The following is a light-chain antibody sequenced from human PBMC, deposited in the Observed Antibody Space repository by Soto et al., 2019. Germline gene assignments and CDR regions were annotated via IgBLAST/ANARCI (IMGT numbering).Light chain of an antibody. CDR3: QQFDRSLPSWT. Sequence: ETVLTQSPGTLSLSPGERATLSCRASQSVSSNYLAWYLHIPGQAPRLLIYGASTRATGIPDRFSGSGSGTYFTLTISRLEPEDFAVYYCQQFDRSLPSWTFGQGTKVE. J-gene: IGKJ1*01. CDR1: QSVSSNY. V-gene: IGKV3-20*01. CDR2: GAS.